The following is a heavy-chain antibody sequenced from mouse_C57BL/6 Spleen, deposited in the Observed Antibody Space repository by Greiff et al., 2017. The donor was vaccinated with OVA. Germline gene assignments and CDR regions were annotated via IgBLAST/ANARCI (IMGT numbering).Heavy chain of an antibody. CDR3: ALTMVTTDGAWFAY. CDR1: GFSLTSYG. Sequence: VQRVESGPGLVAPSQSLSITCTVSGFSLTSYGVDWVRQPPGKGLEWLGVIWGGGSTNYNSALMSSLSISKDNSKSQVFLKMNSLQTDDTAMYYCALTMVTTDGAWFAYWGQGTLVTVSA. D-gene: IGHD2-2*01. CDR2: IWGGGST. J-gene: IGHJ3*01. V-gene: IGHV2-9*01.